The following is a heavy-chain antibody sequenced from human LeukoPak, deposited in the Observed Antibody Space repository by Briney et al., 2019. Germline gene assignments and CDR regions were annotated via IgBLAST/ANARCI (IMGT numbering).Heavy chain of an antibody. V-gene: IGHV3-7*01. D-gene: IGHD3-3*01. CDR2: IKQDGSEK. Sequence: PGGSLRLSCAASGFTFSSYWMSWVRQAPGKGLEWVANIKQDGSEKYYVDSVKGRFTISRDNAKNSLYLQMNSLRAEDTAVYYCARDVMDDFWSGYGYWGQGTLVTVSS. CDR1: GFTFSSYW. CDR3: ARDVMDDFWSGYGY. J-gene: IGHJ4*02.